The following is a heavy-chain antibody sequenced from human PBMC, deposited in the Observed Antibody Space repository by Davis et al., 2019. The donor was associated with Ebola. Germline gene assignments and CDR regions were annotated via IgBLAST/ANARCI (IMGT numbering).Heavy chain of an antibody. CDR2: IIPIFGTA. CDR3: ASTYCSSTSCYTSWFDP. D-gene: IGHD2-2*02. Sequence: SVKVSCKASGGTFISYATSWVRQAPGHGLEWMGGIIPIFGTANYEQKFQGRVTITADESTSKAYMELSSLRSEDTAVYYCASTYCSSTSCYTSWFDPWGQGTLVTVSS. V-gene: IGHV1-69*13. J-gene: IGHJ5*02. CDR1: GGTFISYA.